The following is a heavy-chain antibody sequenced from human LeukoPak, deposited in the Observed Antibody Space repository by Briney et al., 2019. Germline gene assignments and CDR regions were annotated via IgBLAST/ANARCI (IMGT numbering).Heavy chain of an antibody. V-gene: IGHV3-11*01. J-gene: IGHJ4*02. Sequence: GGSLRLSCAPSGFTFGVYYMSWIRQAPGKGLEWVSYISNSGGTIYYADSVKGRFTISRDNAKNSLYLQMNSLRVEDTAVYYCARDFGGNPPRGLDYWGQGALVTVSS. CDR3: ARDFGGNPPRGLDY. D-gene: IGHD4-23*01. CDR2: ISNSGGTI. CDR1: GFTFGVYY.